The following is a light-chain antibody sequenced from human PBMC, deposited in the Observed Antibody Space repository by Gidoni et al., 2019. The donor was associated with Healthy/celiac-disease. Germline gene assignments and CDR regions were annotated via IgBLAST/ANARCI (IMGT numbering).Light chain of an antibody. V-gene: IGLV3-1*01. CDR3: QAWASSTVV. CDR2: QDS. J-gene: IGLJ2*01. Sequence: SYELTQQPSVSVSPGQTASITCSGDQLGDNYVRWYQQKTGQSPVLVIYQDSQRPSGIPERVSGSNSGNTATLTISGTQAMDEADYYCQAWASSTVVFGGGTKLPVL. CDR1: QLGDNY.